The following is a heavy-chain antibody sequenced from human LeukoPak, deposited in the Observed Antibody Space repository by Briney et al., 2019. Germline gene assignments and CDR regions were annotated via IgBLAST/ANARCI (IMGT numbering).Heavy chain of an antibody. CDR1: GFTVSSNY. D-gene: IGHD6-19*01. V-gene: IGHV3-53*01. CDR2: IYSGGST. Sequence: GESLRLSCAASGFTVSSNYMTWVRQAPGKGLEWVSVIYSGGSTYYADSLKGRFTISRDNSKNTLYLQMNSLRAEDTAVYYCATSSGWSYYFDYWSQGTLVTVSS. J-gene: IGHJ4*02. CDR3: ATSSGWSYYFDY.